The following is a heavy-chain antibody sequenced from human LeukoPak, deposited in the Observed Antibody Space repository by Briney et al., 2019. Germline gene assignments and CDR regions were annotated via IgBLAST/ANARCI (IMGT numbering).Heavy chain of an antibody. CDR3: ARDRGIVATIFDY. V-gene: IGHV4-4*02. CDR2: IYHSGST. J-gene: IGHJ4*02. D-gene: IGHD5-12*01. Sequence: PSGTLSLTCAVSGGSISSSNWWSWVRQPPGKGLEWIGEIYHSGSTNYNPSLKSRVTISVDRSKNQFSLKLSSVTAADTAVYYCARDRGIVATIFDYWGQGTLVTVSS. CDR1: GGSISSSNW.